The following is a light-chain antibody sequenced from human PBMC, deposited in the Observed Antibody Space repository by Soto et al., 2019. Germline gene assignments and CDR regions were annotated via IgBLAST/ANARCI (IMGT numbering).Light chain of an antibody. V-gene: IGKV3-15*01. CDR3: HQYNGWPRT. Sequence: EIVMTQSPVTLSVSPGERATLSCRASQNISRSLAWYQQKPCQGPSLLIYGTSTGAGGVPARFSGGGSGTEFTLTSTSLQSEDFAVYYCHQYNGWPRTVGQGTKVEI. CDR1: QNISRS. CDR2: GTS. J-gene: IGKJ1*01.